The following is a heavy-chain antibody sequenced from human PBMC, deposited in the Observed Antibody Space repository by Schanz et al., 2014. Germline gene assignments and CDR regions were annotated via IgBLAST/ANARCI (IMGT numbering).Heavy chain of an antibody. CDR2: ISGDHRNT. CDR3: AKDKAAGSAWFDGFKV. D-gene: IGHD6-13*01. J-gene: IGHJ3*01. CDR1: GFSFSDYY. Sequence: VHLLESGGGLVEPGGSLRLSCAASGFSFSDYYMSWIRQAPGKGLEWVSAISGDHRNTFYADSVKGRFTISRDNSKNTLYLEMNSLRVEDTALYYCAKDKAAGSAWFDGFKVWGQGTMVTVAS. V-gene: IGHV3-23*01.